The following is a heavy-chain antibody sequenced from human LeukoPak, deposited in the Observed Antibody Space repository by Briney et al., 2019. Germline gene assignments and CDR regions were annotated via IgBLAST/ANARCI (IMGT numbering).Heavy chain of an antibody. V-gene: IGHV3-15*05. Sequence: GGSLRLSCAASGFTFSNAWMSWVRQAPGKGLEWVGRIKSKTDGGTTDYAAPVKGRFTISRDNAKNSLYLQMNSLRAEDTALYYCARAHSSSWSIGELENALYDYWGQGTLVTVSS. D-gene: IGHD6-13*01. CDR1: GFTFSNAW. CDR2: IKSKTDGGTT. J-gene: IGHJ4*02. CDR3: ARAHSSSWSIGELENALYDY.